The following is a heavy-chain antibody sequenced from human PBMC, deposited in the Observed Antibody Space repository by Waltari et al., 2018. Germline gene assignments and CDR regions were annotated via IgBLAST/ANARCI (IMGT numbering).Heavy chain of an antibody. D-gene: IGHD6-13*01. CDR3: ASDLAAPFATTDYYGMDV. Sequence: QVQLQQWGAGLLKPSETLSLTCAVYGGSFSGYYWSWIRQPPGKGLEWIGELNHSGSTNYNPSPKSRVTRAVETSKNQFSLKLSSVTAADTAVYYCASDLAAPFATTDYYGMDVWGQGTTVTVSS. CDR1: GGSFSGYY. V-gene: IGHV4-34*01. J-gene: IGHJ6*02. CDR2: LNHSGST.